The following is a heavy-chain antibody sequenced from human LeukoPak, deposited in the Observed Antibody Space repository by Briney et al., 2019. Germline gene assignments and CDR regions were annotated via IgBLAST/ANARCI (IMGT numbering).Heavy chain of an antibody. CDR3: AKDQDIVATIGAFDY. J-gene: IGHJ4*02. CDR2: ISGSGGST. V-gene: IGHV3-23*01. Sequence: LGGSLRLSCAASGFTFSSYAMSWVRQAPGKGLEWVSAISGSGGSTYYADSVKGRFTISRDNSKNTLYLQMNSLRAEDTAVYYCAKDQDIVATIGAFDYWGQGTLVTVSS. D-gene: IGHD5-12*01. CDR1: GFTFSSYA.